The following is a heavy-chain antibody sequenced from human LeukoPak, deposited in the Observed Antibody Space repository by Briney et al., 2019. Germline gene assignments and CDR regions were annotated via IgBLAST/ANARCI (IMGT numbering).Heavy chain of an antibody. Sequence: GGSLRLSCVVSGFSFEDHAMHWVRQAPGKGLEWVLGISWNGDTIICADSVKGRFTVSRDNAKNSVYLQMNNLRTEDTALYYCAKASEERYSGYDDYLHYWGQGTPVTVSS. CDR1: GFSFEDHA. CDR3: AKASEERYSGYDDYLHY. D-gene: IGHD5-12*01. V-gene: IGHV3-9*01. J-gene: IGHJ4*02. CDR2: ISWNGDTI.